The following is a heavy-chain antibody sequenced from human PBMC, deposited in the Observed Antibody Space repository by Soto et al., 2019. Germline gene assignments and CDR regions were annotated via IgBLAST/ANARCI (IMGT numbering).Heavy chain of an antibody. D-gene: IGHD2-2*01. V-gene: IGHV4-39*01. CDR2: IYYSGST. Sequence: QLQLQESGPGLVKPSETLSLTCTVSGGSISSSSYYWGWIRQPPGKGLEWIGSIYYSGSTYYNPSLKSRVTISVDTSKNQFSLKLSSVTAADTAVYYCARHLWFGTANDIVVVPAAQIYYFDYWGQGTLVTVSS. CDR1: GGSISSSSYY. CDR3: ARHLWFGTANDIVVVPAAQIYYFDY. J-gene: IGHJ4*02.